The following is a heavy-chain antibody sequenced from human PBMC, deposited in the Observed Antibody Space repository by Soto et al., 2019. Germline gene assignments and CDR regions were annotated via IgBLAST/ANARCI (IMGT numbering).Heavy chain of an antibody. J-gene: IGHJ4*02. CDR3: ATDTYCPATCYRGHGN. CDR2: MNQHGSDI. Sequence: GGSLRLSRAASGFTFSSYWMAWVSQSPEKGLEWVASMNQHGSDIQYVDSVRGRFTISRDNARNLLYLQMNNLRVEDTAIYYCATDTYCPATCYRGHGNWGQGTLVTVSS. CDR1: GFTFSSYW. V-gene: IGHV3-7*03. D-gene: IGHD2-8*02.